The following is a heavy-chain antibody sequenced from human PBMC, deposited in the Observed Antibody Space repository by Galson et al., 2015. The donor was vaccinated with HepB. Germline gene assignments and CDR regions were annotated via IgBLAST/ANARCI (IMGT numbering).Heavy chain of an antibody. CDR1: GYIFTNYW. J-gene: IGHJ4*02. D-gene: IGHD3-22*01. Sequence: QSGAEVKKPGESLRISCQGSGYIFTNYWIGWVRQMPGKGLLWMAIIHPGDFDIRYSPSFQGQISISADKSISTAYLQWRSLQASDTAMYYCIRLQYDSTDSSGLKPFDFWGQGTLITVSS. CDR2: IHPGDFDI. V-gene: IGHV5-51*01. CDR3: IRLQYDSTDSSGLKPFDF.